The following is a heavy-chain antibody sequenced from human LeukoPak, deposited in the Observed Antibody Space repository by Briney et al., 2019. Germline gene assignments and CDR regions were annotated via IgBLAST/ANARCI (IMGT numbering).Heavy chain of an antibody. CDR1: GFTFSSYA. CDR3: AGDYYYDSSGYWDYYFDY. Sequence: PGGSLRLSCAASGFTFSSYAMSWVRQAPGTGLGWVSGISGSGTSTYYADSVKGRFTISRDNSKNTLYLEMNSLRAEDTAVYYCAGDYYYDSSGYWDYYFDYWGQGTLVSVSS. D-gene: IGHD3-22*01. V-gene: IGHV3-23*01. J-gene: IGHJ4*02. CDR2: ISGSGTST.